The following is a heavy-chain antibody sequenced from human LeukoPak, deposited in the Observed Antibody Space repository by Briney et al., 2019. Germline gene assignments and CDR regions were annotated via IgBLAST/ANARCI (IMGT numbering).Heavy chain of an antibody. Sequence: GGSLRLSCAASGFTFSSYGMHWVRQAPGKGLEWVAVISYDGSNKYYADSVKGRFTISRDNSKNTLYLQMNSLRAEDTAIYYCAKDDYSYYAMDVWGRGTTVTVSS. CDR2: ISYDGSNK. V-gene: IGHV3-30*18. CDR1: GFTFSSYG. CDR3: AKDDYSYYAMDV. J-gene: IGHJ6*02.